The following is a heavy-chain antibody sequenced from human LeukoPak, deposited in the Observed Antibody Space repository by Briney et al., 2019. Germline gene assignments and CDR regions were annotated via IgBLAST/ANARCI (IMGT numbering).Heavy chain of an antibody. D-gene: IGHD6-13*01. CDR3: ARGRPVIAAAGMVV. CDR2: IKQDGSEK. V-gene: IGHV3-7*01. CDR1: GFTFSSRDW. Sequence: GGSLRLSCVASGFTFSSRDWMTWVRQAPGKGLEWVANIKQDGSEKNYVDSVKGRFTISRDNAKNSVDLQMNSLRAEDTAVYYCARGRPVIAAAGMVVWGQGTLVTVSS. J-gene: IGHJ4*02.